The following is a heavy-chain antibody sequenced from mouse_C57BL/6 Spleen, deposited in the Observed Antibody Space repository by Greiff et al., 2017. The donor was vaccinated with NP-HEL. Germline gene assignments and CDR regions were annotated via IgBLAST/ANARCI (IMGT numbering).Heavy chain of an antibody. V-gene: IGHV1-82*01. Sequence: QVQLKQSGPELVKPGASVKISCKASGYAFSSSWMNWVKQRPGKGLEWIGRIYPGDGDTNYNGKFKGKATLTADKSSSTAYMQLSSLTSEDSAVYVCATTVASYAMDYWGQGTSVTVSS. J-gene: IGHJ4*01. CDR1: GYAFSSSW. D-gene: IGHD1-1*01. CDR2: IYPGDGDT. CDR3: ATTVASYAMDY.